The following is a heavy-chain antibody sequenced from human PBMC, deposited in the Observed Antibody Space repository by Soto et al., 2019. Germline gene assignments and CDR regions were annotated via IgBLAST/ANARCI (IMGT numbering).Heavy chain of an antibody. Sequence: PSETLSLTCTVSGGSISSGDYYWSWIRQPPGKGLEWIGYIYYSGSTYYNPSLKSRVTISVDTSKNQFSLKLSSVTAADTAVYYCARGNDFWSGYPNYFDYWGQGTLVTVSS. J-gene: IGHJ4*02. D-gene: IGHD3-3*01. CDR3: ARGNDFWSGYPNYFDY. V-gene: IGHV4-30-4*01. CDR1: GGSISSGDYY. CDR2: IYYSGST.